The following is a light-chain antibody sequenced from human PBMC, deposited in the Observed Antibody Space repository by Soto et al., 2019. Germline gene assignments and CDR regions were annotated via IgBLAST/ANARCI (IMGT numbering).Light chain of an antibody. CDR3: SSYAGSSTLYV. J-gene: IGLJ1*01. V-gene: IGLV2-8*01. CDR1: SSDVGGYNY. CDR2: EVS. Sequence: QSALTQPASASGSPGQSVTISCTGTSSDVGGYNYVSWYQQHPGKAPKLMIYEVSNRPSGVPDRFSGSKSGNTASLTVSGLQAEDEADYYCSSYAGSSTLYVFGTGTKLTVL.